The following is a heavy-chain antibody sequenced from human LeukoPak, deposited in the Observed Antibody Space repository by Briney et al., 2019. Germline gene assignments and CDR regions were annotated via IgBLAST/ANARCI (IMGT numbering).Heavy chain of an antibody. D-gene: IGHD3-22*01. J-gene: IGHJ4*02. V-gene: IGHV3-23*01. CDR3: AKGLPFQYCYDSSGFYYFDY. Sequence: GGSLRLSCAASGFTFSSYAMSWVRQAPGKGLEWVPAISGSGGSTYYADSVKGRFTISRDNSKNTLYLQMNSLRAEDTAVYYCAKGLPFQYCYDSSGFYYFDYWGQATLVTVSS. CDR2: ISGSGGST. CDR1: GFTFSSYA.